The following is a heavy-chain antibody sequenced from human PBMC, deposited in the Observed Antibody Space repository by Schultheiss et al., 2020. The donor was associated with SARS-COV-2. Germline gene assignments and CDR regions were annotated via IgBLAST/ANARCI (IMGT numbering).Heavy chain of an antibody. J-gene: IGHJ6*02. Sequence: ASVKVSCKPSGYTFTSYDLNWVRQATGQGLELVGWMNPDTGATGYTQKFQGRVTITADDSMTRAYMELSSLRSEDTAVYYCARDGNWNDVRILEGSSWVYGMDVWGQGTAVTVSS. CDR3: ARDGNWNDVRILEGSSWVYGMDV. D-gene: IGHD1-1*01. CDR2: MNPDTGAT. V-gene: IGHV1-8*01. CDR1: GYTFTSYD.